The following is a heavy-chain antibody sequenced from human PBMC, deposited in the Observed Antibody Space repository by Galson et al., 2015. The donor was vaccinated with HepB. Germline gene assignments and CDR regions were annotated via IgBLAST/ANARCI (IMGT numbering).Heavy chain of an antibody. CDR1: GGSISSYY. J-gene: IGHJ4*02. CDR3: ARHLDGTFDY. D-gene: IGHD3/OR15-3a*01. Sequence: SEPLSLTCTVSGGSISSYYWSWIRQPPGKGLEWIGYIYYSGSTNYNPSLKSRVTISVDTSKNQFSLKLSSVIAADTAVYYCARHLDGTFDYWGQGTLVTVSS. CDR2: IYYSGST. V-gene: IGHV4-59*08.